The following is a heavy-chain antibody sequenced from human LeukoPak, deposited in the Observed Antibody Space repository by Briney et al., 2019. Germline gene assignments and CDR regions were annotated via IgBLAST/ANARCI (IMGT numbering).Heavy chain of an antibody. CDR2: GSDDSL. V-gene: IGHV3-23*01. Sequence: GSDDSLYYIDSVKGRFTISRDNAKNTVHLQMNTLRAEDTAIYYCAKGVNPGYNPGWSNFDYWGQGTLVTVSS. CDR3: AKGVNPGYNPGWSNFDY. D-gene: IGHD1-20*01. J-gene: IGHJ4*02.